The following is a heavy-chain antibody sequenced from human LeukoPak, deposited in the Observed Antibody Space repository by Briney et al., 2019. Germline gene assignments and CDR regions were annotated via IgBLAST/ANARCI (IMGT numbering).Heavy chain of an antibody. V-gene: IGHV3-30*02. CDR2: IRYDESRT. D-gene: IGHD6-19*01. CDR1: GFRFSSYG. J-gene: IGHJ4*02. CDR3: ARPLVTTVAGTYYFDY. Sequence: GGSLRLSCAASGFRFSSYGMHWVREAPGKGLEWVSFIRYDESRTFYGDSVKGRFIISRDDSKNTVYLHMHSLRTEDTAVYYCARPLVTTVAGTYYFDYWGQGTLVTVSS.